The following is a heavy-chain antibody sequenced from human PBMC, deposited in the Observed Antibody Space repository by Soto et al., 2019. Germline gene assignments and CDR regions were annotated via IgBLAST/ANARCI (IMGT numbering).Heavy chain of an antibody. Sequence: SLRLSCAASGFAFSSYSMHWVRQAPGKGLEWVAVISYDGTTKYYADSVKGRYTFSRDNSKNTLYLQMNSLRVDDTAVYYCARDGSPQWLAIQTGWFDPWGQGTLVTVSS. D-gene: IGHD6-19*01. CDR2: ISYDGTTK. J-gene: IGHJ5*02. CDR1: GFAFSSYS. V-gene: IGHV3-30-3*01. CDR3: ARDGSPQWLAIQTGWFDP.